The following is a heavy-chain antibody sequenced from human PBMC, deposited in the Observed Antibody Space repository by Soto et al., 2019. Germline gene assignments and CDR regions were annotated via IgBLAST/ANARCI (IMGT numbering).Heavy chain of an antibody. D-gene: IGHD6-19*01. J-gene: IGHJ4*02. Sequence: GESLKISCAASGFTFDDYTMHWVRQAPGKGLEWVSLISWDGGSTYYADSVKGRFTISRDNSKNSLYLQMNSLRTEDTALYYCAKDIGHRRGWYGPHFDYWGQGTLVTVSS. V-gene: IGHV3-43*01. CDR3: AKDIGHRRGWYGPHFDY. CDR1: GFTFDDYT. CDR2: ISWDGGST.